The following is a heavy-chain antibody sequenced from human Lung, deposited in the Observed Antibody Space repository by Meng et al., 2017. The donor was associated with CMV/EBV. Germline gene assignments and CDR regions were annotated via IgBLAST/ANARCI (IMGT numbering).Heavy chain of an antibody. CDR3: ARSSDSSGYLSVQH. V-gene: IGHV3-53*01. CDR2: IYSGGST. Sequence: ESXKISXAASGFTVSSNYMSWVRQAPGKGLEWVSVIYSGGSTYYADSVKGRFTISRDNSKNTLYLQMNSLRAEDTAVYYCARSSDSSGYLSVQHWGQGTLVTVSS. CDR1: GFTVSSNY. D-gene: IGHD3-22*01. J-gene: IGHJ1*01.